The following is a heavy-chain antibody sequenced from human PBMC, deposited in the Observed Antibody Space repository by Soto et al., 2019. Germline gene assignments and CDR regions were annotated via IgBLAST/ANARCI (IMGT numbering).Heavy chain of an antibody. J-gene: IGHJ6*02. CDR1: GGTFSSYA. Sequence: SVKVSCKASGGTFSSYAISWVRQAPGQGLEWMGGIIPIFGTANYAQKFQGRVTITADESTSTAYMELSSLRSEDTAVYYCARSGYSYGQPSNYYYGMDVWGQGTTVTVSS. CDR3: ARSGYSYGQPSNYYYGMDV. CDR2: IIPIFGTA. D-gene: IGHD5-18*01. V-gene: IGHV1-69*13.